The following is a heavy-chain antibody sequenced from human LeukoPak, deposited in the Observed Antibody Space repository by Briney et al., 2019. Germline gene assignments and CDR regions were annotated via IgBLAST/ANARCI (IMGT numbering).Heavy chain of an antibody. CDR1: GGTSSSYT. CDR2: IIPILGIA. D-gene: IGHD3-3*01. J-gene: IGHJ4*02. Sequence: SVKVSCKASGGTSSSYTISWVRQAPGQGLEWMGRIIPILGIANYTQKFQGRVTITADKSTSTAYMELSSLRSEDTAVYYCARADFWSGYYLSRFDYWGQGTLVTVSS. CDR3: ARADFWSGYYLSRFDY. V-gene: IGHV1-69*02.